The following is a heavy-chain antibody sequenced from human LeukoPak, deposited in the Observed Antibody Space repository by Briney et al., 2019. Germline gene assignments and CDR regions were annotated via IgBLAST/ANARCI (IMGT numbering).Heavy chain of an antibody. CDR3: ATSDIVVVPAAMPDY. J-gene: IGHJ4*02. CDR2: IIPIFGTA. V-gene: IGHV1-69*13. D-gene: IGHD2-2*01. Sequence: ASVKVSCKASGGTFSSYAISWVRQAPGQGLKWMGGIIPIFGTANYAQKFQGRVTITADESTSTAYMELSSLRSEDTAVYYCATSDIVVVPAAMPDYWGQGTLVTVSS. CDR1: GGTFSSYA.